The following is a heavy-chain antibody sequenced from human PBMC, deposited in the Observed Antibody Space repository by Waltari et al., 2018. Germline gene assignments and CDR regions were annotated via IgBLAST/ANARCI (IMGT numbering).Heavy chain of an antibody. D-gene: IGHD3-22*01. V-gene: IGHV4-39*07. CDR2: ISYSGST. J-gene: IGHJ3*01. CDR3: ARRLQYRYDSSGANVFDV. CDR1: GDSISSGSFY. Sequence: QLQLQESGPGLVKTSETLSLTCTVSGDSISSGSFYWGWIRQPPGKGLEWIASISYSGSTYDNPSLRSRVTISIDTSKNQFSLKLRSVTAADTAVYFCARRLQYRYDSSGANVFDVWGQGTMVTVSS.